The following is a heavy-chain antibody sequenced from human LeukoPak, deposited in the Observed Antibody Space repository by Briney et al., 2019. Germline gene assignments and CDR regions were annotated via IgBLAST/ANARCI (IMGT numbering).Heavy chain of an antibody. CDR1: GYTFTSYY. D-gene: IGHD1-14*01. CDR2: INPSGGST. V-gene: IGHV1-46*01. J-gene: IGHJ5*02. Sequence: GSVKVSCKASGYTFTSYYMHWVRQAPGQGLEWMGIINPSGGSTSYAQKFQGRVTMTRDTSTSTVYMELSSLRSEDTAVYYCARVTGGYWFDPWGQGTLVTVSS. CDR3: ARVTGGYWFDP.